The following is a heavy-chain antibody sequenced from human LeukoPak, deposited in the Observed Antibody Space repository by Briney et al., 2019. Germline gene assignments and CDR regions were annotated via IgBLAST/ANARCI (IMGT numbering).Heavy chain of an antibody. J-gene: IGHJ4*02. Sequence: GESLKISCKGSGYTFTDYWINWVRQMPGKGLEWMGIIYPGDSNTRYSPSFQGQVTISVDKSINTAYLQWSSLKASDTAMYYCARQACTSTTCPSRFDYWGQGTLVTVSS. CDR1: GYTFTDYW. CDR3: ARQACTSTTCPSRFDY. CDR2: IYPGDSNT. D-gene: IGHD2-2*01. V-gene: IGHV5-51*01.